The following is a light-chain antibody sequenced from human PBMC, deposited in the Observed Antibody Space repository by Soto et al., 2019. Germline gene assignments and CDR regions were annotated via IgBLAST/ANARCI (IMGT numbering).Light chain of an antibody. Sequence: EIVMTQSPATLSVSPGERATLSCRASQSVSSNLAWYQQKPGQAPRLLIYGASSRATGIPDRFSGSGSGTDFTLTISSLQPEDFAVYYCHQYDNWWTFGQGTKVDI. J-gene: IGKJ1*01. CDR2: GAS. CDR3: HQYDNWWT. CDR1: QSVSSN. V-gene: IGKV3D-15*01.